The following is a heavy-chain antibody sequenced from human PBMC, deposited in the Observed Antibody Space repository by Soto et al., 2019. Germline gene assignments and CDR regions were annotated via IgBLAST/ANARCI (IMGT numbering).Heavy chain of an antibody. Sequence: SEALSLTCTGSGGTISSYYWSWIRQPPGKGLEWIGYIYYSGSTNYNPSLKSRVTISVDTSKNQFSLKLSSVTAADTAVYYCARGLWDQRFFDYWGQGTLVTVSS. CDR3: ARGLWDQRFFDY. J-gene: IGHJ4*02. CDR1: GGTISSYY. D-gene: IGHD3-16*01. CDR2: IYYSGST. V-gene: IGHV4-59*01.